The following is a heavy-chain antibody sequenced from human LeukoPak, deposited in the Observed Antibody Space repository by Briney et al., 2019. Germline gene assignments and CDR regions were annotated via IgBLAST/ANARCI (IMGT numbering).Heavy chain of an antibody. CDR3: AKRINYSVLGAFDI. CDR2: ISGGSA. V-gene: IGHV3-23*01. CDR1: GFTFSSYA. J-gene: IGHJ3*02. D-gene: IGHD4-11*01. Sequence: GGSLRLSCAASGFTFSSYAMSWVRQAPGKGLEWVSAISGGSADYADSVKGRFSISIDNSKNTLYLQMNSLRAEDTAVYYCAKRINYSVLGAFDIWGQGTMVTVSS.